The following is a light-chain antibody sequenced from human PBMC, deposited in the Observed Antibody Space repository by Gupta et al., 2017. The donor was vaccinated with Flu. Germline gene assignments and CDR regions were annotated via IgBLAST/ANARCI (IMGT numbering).Light chain of an antibody. V-gene: IGLV2-14*01. CDR1: SRDVGDYNY. Sequence: ITIACTANSRDVGDYNYVSWDHQHTGKAPKLIIYEVTNRNSGVSNRFSGSKYGNTAAMTISGLQAEEEADYYCNSYKASSNPWVFGGGTKLTVL. CDR2: EVT. CDR3: NSYKASSNPWV. J-gene: IGLJ3*02.